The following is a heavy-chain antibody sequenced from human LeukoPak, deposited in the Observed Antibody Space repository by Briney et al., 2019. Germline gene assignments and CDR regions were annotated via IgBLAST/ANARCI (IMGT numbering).Heavy chain of an antibody. CDR2: ISSSSSYI. V-gene: IGHV3-21*01. CDR1: GFTFSSYS. CDR3: ARDPPSPVNRDVHFDY. Sequence: GGSLRLSCAASGFTFSSYSMNWVRQAPGKGLEWVSSISSSSSYIYYTDSVKGRFTISRDNAKNSLYLQMNSLRAEDTAVYYCARDPPSPVNRDVHFDYWGQGTLATVSS. J-gene: IGHJ4*02. D-gene: IGHD5-24*01.